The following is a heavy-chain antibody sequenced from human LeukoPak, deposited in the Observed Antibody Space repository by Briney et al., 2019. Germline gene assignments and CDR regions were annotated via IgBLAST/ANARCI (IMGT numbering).Heavy chain of an antibody. CDR2: ISSSSSTI. CDR3: ARDLRLSYGDYLSFDY. Sequence: GGSLRLSCAASGFTFSSYSMNWVRQAPGKGLEWVSYISSSSSTIYYADSVKGRFTISRDNAKNSLYLQMNSLRAEDTAVYYCARDLRLSYGDYLSFDYWGQGTLVTVSS. J-gene: IGHJ4*02. D-gene: IGHD4-17*01. CDR1: GFTFSSYS. V-gene: IGHV3-48*04.